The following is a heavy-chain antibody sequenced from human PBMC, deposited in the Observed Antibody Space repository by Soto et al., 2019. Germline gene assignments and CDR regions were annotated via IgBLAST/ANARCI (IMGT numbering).Heavy chain of an antibody. CDR1: GYTFTSYA. CDR3: AREVLLWFGELYTRHNWFDP. CDR2: INAGNGNT. J-gene: IGHJ5*02. Sequence: GASVKVSCKASGYTFTSYAMHWVRQAPGQRLEWMGWINAGNGNTKYSQKFQGRVTITRDTSASTAYMELSSLRSEDTAVYYCAREVLLWFGELYTRHNWFDPWGQGTLVTVSS. V-gene: IGHV1-3*01. D-gene: IGHD3-10*01.